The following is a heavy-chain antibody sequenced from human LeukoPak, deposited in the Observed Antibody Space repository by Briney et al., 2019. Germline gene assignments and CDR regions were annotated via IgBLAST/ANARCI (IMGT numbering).Heavy chain of an antibody. CDR1: GGSFRGYY. CDR3: ARGIWGGYSYGYNGFDP. CDR2: VNHGGST. D-gene: IGHD5-18*01. V-gene: IGHV4-34*01. Sequence: SETLSLTCAVYGGSFRGYYWSWIRQPPGKGLEWIGEVNHGGSTNYNPSLKSRVTISVETSKNQFSLKLSSVTAADTAVYYCARGIWGGYSYGYNGFDPWGQGTLVTVSS. J-gene: IGHJ5*02.